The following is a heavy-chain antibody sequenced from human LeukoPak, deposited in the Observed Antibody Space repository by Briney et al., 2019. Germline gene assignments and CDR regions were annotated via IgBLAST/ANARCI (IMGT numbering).Heavy chain of an antibody. CDR3: ARIGCGGDCSPYFDY. CDR2: FYTSGST. Sequence: PLETLSLTCTVSGGSISSYYWSWIRQPAGKGLEWIGRFYTSGSTNYNPSLKSRVTISVATSKNQFSLKLSSVTAADTAVYYCARIGCGGDCSPYFDYWGQGTLVTVSS. J-gene: IGHJ4*02. V-gene: IGHV4-4*07. D-gene: IGHD2-21*02. CDR1: GGSISSYY.